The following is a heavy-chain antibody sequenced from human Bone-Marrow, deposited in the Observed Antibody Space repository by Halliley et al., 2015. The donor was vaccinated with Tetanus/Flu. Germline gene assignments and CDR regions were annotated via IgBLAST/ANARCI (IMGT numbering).Heavy chain of an antibody. Sequence: SLRLSCVASGFTFDDYAMHWVRQVPGKGLEWVSGISWKSLSIGYADSVKGRFTISRDNAKKSLYLQMNSLRAEDTALYYCAKEGASKYYNYYYGMDVWGQGTTVTVSS. CDR1: GFTFDDYA. CDR2: ISWKSLSI. CDR3: AKEGASKYYNYYYGMDV. J-gene: IGHJ6*02. V-gene: IGHV3-9*01. D-gene: IGHD1-26*01.